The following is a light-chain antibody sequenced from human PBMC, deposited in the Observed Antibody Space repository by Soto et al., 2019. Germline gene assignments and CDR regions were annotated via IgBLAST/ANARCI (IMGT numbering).Light chain of an antibody. CDR3: QQYLSLLT. CDR2: TAS. Sequence: DIQMTQSPSYLPASVGDRVSLSCQASQDISKYVNWSQQKPGKAPKLLIYTASNLETGVPSRFSGSGSGTQFTFTISSLQPEDIATYYCQQYLSLLTFGGGTKVDIK. J-gene: IGKJ4*01. V-gene: IGKV1-33*01. CDR1: QDISKY.